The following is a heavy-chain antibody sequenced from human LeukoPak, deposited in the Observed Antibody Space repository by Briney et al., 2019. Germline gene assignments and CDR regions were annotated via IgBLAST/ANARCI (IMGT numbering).Heavy chain of an antibody. Sequence: SETLSLTCTVSGGSISSYYWSWSRQSPGKGLEWIGYIYYSGFTNYNPSLKSRVTISVDTSKNQFSLKLSSVIAADTAVYYCARGGYSYGPSDYYFDYWGQGTLVTVSS. CDR1: GGSISSYY. D-gene: IGHD5-18*01. J-gene: IGHJ4*02. CDR3: ARGGYSYGPSDYYFDY. V-gene: IGHV4-59*01. CDR2: IYYSGFT.